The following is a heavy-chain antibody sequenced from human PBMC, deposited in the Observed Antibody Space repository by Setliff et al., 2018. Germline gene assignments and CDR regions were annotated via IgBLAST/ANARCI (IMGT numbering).Heavy chain of an antibody. CDR3: ARDLAGRDGYNKAPDAFDI. D-gene: IGHD5-12*01. CDR2: IKQDGSEK. CDR1: GFTLSSYW. J-gene: IGHJ3*02. V-gene: IGHV3-7*03. Sequence: GGSLRLSCAASGFTLSSYWMSWVRQAPGKGLEWVANIKQDGSEKYYVDSVKGRFTISRDNAKNSLYLQMNSLRAEDTAVYYCARDLAGRDGYNKAPDAFDIWGQGTMVTVSS.